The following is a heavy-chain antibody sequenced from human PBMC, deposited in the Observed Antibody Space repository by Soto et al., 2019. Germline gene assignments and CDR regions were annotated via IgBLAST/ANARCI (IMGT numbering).Heavy chain of an antibody. D-gene: IGHD3-10*01. Sequence: SETLSLTCAVSGGSISSGGYSWSWIRQPPGKGLEWIGYIYHSGSTYYNPSLKSRVTISVDRSKNQFSLKLSSVTAADTAVYYCARQASTMVRGVINPWGQGTLVTVSS. CDR3: ARQASTMVRGVINP. V-gene: IGHV4-30-2*01. CDR1: GGSISSGGYS. CDR2: IYHSGST. J-gene: IGHJ5*02.